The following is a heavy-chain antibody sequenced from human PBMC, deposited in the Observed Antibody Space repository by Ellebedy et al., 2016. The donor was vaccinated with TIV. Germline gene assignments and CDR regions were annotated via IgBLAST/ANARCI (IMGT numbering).Heavy chain of an antibody. Sequence: SETLSLTXAMYGGSINGYWWSWIRQSPGKGLEWIGEVNQDGKTNYNSALKSRVTISIDKSKHQFSLQLSSVTAADTAVHYCARLSYSSSSRDIYYGMDVWGQGTTVTVSS. J-gene: IGHJ6*02. CDR3: ARLSYSSSSRDIYYGMDV. D-gene: IGHD6-6*01. CDR2: VNQDGKT. CDR1: GGSINGYW. V-gene: IGHV4-34*01.